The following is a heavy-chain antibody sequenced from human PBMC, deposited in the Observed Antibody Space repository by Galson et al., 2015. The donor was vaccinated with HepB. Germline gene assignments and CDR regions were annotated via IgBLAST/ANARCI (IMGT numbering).Heavy chain of an antibody. V-gene: IGHV3-23*01. J-gene: IGHJ4*02. Sequence: SLRLSCAASGFTFSSYAMSWVRQAPGKGLEWVSAISGSGGSTYYADSVKGRFTISRDNSKNTLYLQMNSLRAEDTAVYYCAREGYLDDSSGYFDYWGQGTLVTVSS. CDR2: ISGSGGST. CDR1: GFTFSSYA. D-gene: IGHD3-22*01. CDR3: AREGYLDDSSGYFDY.